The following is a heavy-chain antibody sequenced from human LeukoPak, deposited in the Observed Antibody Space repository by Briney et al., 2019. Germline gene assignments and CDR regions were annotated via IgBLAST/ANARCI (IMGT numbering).Heavy chain of an antibody. CDR2: IYPGDSDT. Sequence: GESLKISCKGSGYSFTNYWVGWVRQMPGEGLEWMGIIYPGDSDTRYSPSFQGQVTISVDKSISTAYLQWSSLKASDAAIYYCARLPDSGSYFRGVEYYMDVWGKGTTVTVPS. CDR3: ARLPDSGSYFRGVEYYMDV. CDR1: GYSFTNYW. J-gene: IGHJ6*03. V-gene: IGHV5-51*01. D-gene: IGHD1-26*01.